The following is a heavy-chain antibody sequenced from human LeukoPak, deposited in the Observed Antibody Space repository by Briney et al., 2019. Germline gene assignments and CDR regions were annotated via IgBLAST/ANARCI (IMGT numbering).Heavy chain of an antibody. CDR3: ARVEEGYGSGRRENYYYYYMDV. V-gene: IGHV4-59*01. CDR1: GGSISGYY. Sequence: SETLSLTCTVSGGSISGYYWSWIRQPPGKGLEWIGYIYYSGSTNYNPSLKSRVTTSVDTSKNQFSLKLSSVTAADTAVYYCARVEEGYGSGRRENYYYYYMDVWGKGTTVTISS. CDR2: IYYSGST. D-gene: IGHD3-10*01. J-gene: IGHJ6*03.